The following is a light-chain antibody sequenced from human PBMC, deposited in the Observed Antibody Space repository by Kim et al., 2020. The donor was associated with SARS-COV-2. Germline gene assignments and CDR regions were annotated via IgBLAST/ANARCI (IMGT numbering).Light chain of an antibody. V-gene: IGKV1-5*03. J-gene: IGKJ1*01. CDR3: QQYKTYSVA. Sequence: ASLGDTVTITCRASQNINSGLAWYQQKPGKAPKLLIYKASSLESGVPSRFSGSGSGTQFTLTISSLQPDDFATYYCQQYKTYSVAFGQGTKVDIK. CDR2: KAS. CDR1: QNINSG.